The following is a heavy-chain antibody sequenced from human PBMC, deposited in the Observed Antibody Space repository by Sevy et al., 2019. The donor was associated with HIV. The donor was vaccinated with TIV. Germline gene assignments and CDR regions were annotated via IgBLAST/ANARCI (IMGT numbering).Heavy chain of an antibody. D-gene: IGHD3-22*01. CDR1: GGSVSSASYY. CDR3: ARDLCLTQSFDSSGYYQNEAFDI. CDR2: IYYTGST. V-gene: IGHV4-61*01. J-gene: IGHJ3*02. Sequence: SEILSLTCTVSGGSVSSASYYWSWIRQSPGKGLQWIGYIYYTGSTNYNPSLKSRVTISLDMSKNQFSLKLSSVTAADTAVYYCARDLCLTQSFDSSGYYQNEAFDIWGQGTMVTVSS.